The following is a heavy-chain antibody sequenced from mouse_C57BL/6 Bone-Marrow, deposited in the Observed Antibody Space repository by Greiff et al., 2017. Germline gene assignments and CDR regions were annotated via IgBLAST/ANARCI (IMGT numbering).Heavy chain of an antibody. CDR3: ARNPLNWDEGYWYCGV. Sequence: QVQLKESGPGLVAPSQSLSITCTVSGFSLTSYAISWVRQPPGKGLEWLGVIWTGGGTNYNSALKSRLSISKDNSKSQVFLKMNSLQTDDTARYCWARNPLNWDEGYWYCGVWGTGTTVTVSS. CDR2: IWTGGGT. D-gene: IGHD4-1*01. J-gene: IGHJ1*03. V-gene: IGHV2-9-1*01. CDR1: GFSLTSYA.